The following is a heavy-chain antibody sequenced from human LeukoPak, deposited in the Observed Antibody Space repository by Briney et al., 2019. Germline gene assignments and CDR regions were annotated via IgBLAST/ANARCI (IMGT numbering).Heavy chain of an antibody. CDR1: GGSFSGYY. CDR2: INHSGST. Sequence: KPSETLSLTCAVYGGSFSGYYWSWIRQPPGKGLEWIGQINHSGSTNYNPSLKSRVTISVDTSKNQFSLKLSSVTAADTAVYYCARGPPGYSYGICYFDYWGQGTLVTVSS. V-gene: IGHV4-34*01. CDR3: ARGPPGYSYGICYFDY. J-gene: IGHJ4*02. D-gene: IGHD5-18*01.